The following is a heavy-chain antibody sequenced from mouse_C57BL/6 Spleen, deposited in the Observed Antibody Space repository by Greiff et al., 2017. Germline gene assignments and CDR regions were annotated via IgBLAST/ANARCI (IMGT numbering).Heavy chain of an antibody. CDR2: IDPSDSYT. CDR3: ARRATIVTPYYAMDY. D-gene: IGHD2-5*01. J-gene: IGHJ4*01. CDR1: GYTFTSYW. V-gene: IGHV1-50*01. Sequence: VQLQQPGAELVKPGASVKLSCKASGYTFTSYWMQWVKQRPGQGLEWIGEIDPSDSYTNYNQKFKGKATLTVDPSSSTAYMQLSSLTSEDSAVYYCARRATIVTPYYAMDYWGQGTSVTVSA.